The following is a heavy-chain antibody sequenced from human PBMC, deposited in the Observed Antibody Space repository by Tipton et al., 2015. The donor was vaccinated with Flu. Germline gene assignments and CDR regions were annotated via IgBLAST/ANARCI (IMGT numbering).Heavy chain of an antibody. D-gene: IGHD2-2*01. CDR2: ISAYNGNT. Sequence: QVQLVQSGAEVKKPGASVKVSCKASGYTFTSYGISWVRQAPGQGLEWMGWISAYNGNTNYAQKLQGRVTMTTDTSTSTAYMELSRLRSDDTAVYYCARDGDIVVVPAGRRYYYYMDVWGKGTTVTVSS. J-gene: IGHJ6*03. CDR3: ARDGDIVVVPAGRRYYYYMDV. CDR1: GYTFTSYG. V-gene: IGHV1-18*04.